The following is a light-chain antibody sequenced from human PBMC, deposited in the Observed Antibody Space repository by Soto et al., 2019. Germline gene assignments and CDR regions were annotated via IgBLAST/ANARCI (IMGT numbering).Light chain of an antibody. Sequence: DIQMTQSPTTLSASVGDRVTITCRASQRMSAWLAWYQQKPVKAPKLLIYDASSLENGVPSRFSGSGSGTDFTLTISSLQPDDFETYYCKQYDTSPWTLGQGTKVEIK. J-gene: IGKJ1*01. V-gene: IGKV1-5*01. CDR1: QRMSAW. CDR2: DAS. CDR3: KQYDTSPWT.